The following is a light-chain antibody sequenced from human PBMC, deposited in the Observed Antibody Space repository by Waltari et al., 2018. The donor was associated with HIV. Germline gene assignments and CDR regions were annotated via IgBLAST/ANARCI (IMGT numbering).Light chain of an antibody. CDR2: LAS. V-gene: IGKV2-28*01. Sequence: DILISQSPPSLSVTPGESASISCSPTESLLHGNNKRNYIYWYVQKPGQTPRLLIYLASSRSSGVPDRFECIGAGTNFTLRITKVAPEDVGTYYCLQGLRAPFAFGQGT. CDR1: ESLLHGNNKRNY. J-gene: IGKJ2*01. CDR3: LQGLRAPFA.